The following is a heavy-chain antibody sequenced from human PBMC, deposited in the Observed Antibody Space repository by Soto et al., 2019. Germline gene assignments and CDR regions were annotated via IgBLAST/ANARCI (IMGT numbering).Heavy chain of an antibody. Sequence: GTLRLCCAASGFTFSDYYMSWIRQAPGKGLEWVSYISSSGSTIYYADSVKGRFTISRDNAKNSLYLQMNSLRAEDTAVYYCARGYYYDSSGYYDYWGQGTLVTVSS. CDR3: ARGYYYDSSGYYDY. CDR2: ISSSGSTI. CDR1: GFTFSDYY. J-gene: IGHJ4*02. D-gene: IGHD3-22*01. V-gene: IGHV3-11*01.